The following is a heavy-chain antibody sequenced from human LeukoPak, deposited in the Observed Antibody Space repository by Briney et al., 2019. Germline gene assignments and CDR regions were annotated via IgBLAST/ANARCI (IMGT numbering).Heavy chain of an antibody. J-gene: IGHJ5*02. D-gene: IGHD2-2*01. CDR1: GGSISSGGYS. V-gene: IGHV4-30-2*01. Sequence: SETLSLTCAVSGGSISSGGYSWSWIRQPPGRGLEWIGYIYQSGSTYYNPSLKRRVTISVDRSKNQFSLKLSSVTAADTAVYYCAREGERYCSSTSCYEGWFDPWGQGTLVTVPS. CDR2: IYQSGST. CDR3: AREGERYCSSTSCYEGWFDP.